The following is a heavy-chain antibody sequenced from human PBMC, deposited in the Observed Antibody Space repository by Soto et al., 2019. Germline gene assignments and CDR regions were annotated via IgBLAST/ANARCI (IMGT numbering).Heavy chain of an antibody. CDR1: GGSISSYY. CDR3: ARDTLRFQHPGGDYYYGMDV. CDR2: IYTSGST. J-gene: IGHJ6*02. D-gene: IGHD3-3*01. V-gene: IGHV4-4*07. Sequence: SETLSLTCTVSGGSISSYYWSWIRQPAGKGLEWIGRIYTSGSTNYNPSLKSRVTMSVDTSKNQFSLKLSSVTAADTAVYYCARDTLRFQHPGGDYYYGMDVWGQGTTATVS.